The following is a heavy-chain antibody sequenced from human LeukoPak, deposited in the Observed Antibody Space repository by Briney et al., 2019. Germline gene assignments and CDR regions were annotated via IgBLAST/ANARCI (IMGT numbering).Heavy chain of an antibody. CDR2: ISGSGGST. CDR3: AKRRSSSSGYYYYYMDV. CDR1: GFTFSSYA. J-gene: IGHJ6*03. D-gene: IGHD6-6*01. V-gene: IGHV3-23*01. Sequence: PGGSLRLSCAASGFTFSSYAMSWVRQAPGKGLEWVSAISGSGGSTYYADSVKGRFTISRDNSKNTLYLQMNSLRAKDTAVYYCAKRRSSSSGYYYYYMDVWGKGTTVTVSS.